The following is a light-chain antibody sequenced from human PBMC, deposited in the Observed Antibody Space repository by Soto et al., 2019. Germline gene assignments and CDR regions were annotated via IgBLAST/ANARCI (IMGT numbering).Light chain of an antibody. CDR1: SGHSNYA. Sequence: QLVLTQSPSASASLRASVKLTCTLSSGHSNYAIAWHQQQPEKGPRYLMKVNSDGSHRKGDGIPDRFSGSSSGAQRYLTISSLQSEDEADYYCQTWGTGIRVFGTGTKVTVL. J-gene: IGLJ1*01. V-gene: IGLV4-69*01. CDR3: QTWGTGIRV. CDR2: VNSDGSH.